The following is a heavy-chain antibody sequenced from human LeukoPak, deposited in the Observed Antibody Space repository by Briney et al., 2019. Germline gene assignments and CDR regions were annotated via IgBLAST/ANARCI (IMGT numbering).Heavy chain of an antibody. J-gene: IGHJ4*02. CDR3: VNLGYSD. D-gene: IGHD5-12*01. V-gene: IGHV3-7*01. CDR1: GFSFRAAW. Sequence: PGGSLRLSCEASGFSFRAAWMTWVRQAPGKGLEWVATIKNDGSDKYYVDSVKGRFTPSRDNAKNLVYLQMNSLRVEDTAVYYCVNLGYSDGGQGTLVTVSS. CDR2: IKNDGSDK.